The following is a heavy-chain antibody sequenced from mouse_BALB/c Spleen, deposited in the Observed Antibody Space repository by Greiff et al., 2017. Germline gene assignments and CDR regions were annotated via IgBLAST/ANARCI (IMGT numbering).Heavy chain of an antibody. Sequence: EVKLVESGPGLVKPSQSLSLTCTVTGYSITSDYAWHWIRQFPGNQLEWMGYISYSGSTSYNPSLKSRISITRDTSKNQFFLQLNSVTTEDTATYYCARTPKITNAMDDWGQGTSVTVSS. D-gene: IGHD2-4*01. J-gene: IGHJ4*01. V-gene: IGHV3-2*02. CDR2: ISYSGST. CDR1: GYSITSDYA. CDR3: ARTPKITNAMDD.